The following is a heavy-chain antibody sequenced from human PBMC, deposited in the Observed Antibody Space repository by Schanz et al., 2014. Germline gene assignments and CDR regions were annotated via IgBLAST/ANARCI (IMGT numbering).Heavy chain of an antibody. J-gene: IGHJ2*01. Sequence: QVQLQESGPGLVKPSQTLSLTCTVSGGSIRSGTYYWSWLRHPAGNALEWVGRVFPNGITNYNPSHKRRVVISRNTSNNEFSLSRTPRTAADTADYYCARDTTWRLDLWGRGTLVTVSS. D-gene: IGHD1-1*01. CDR2: VFPNGIT. CDR3: ARDTTWRLDL. V-gene: IGHV4-61*02. CDR1: GGSIRSGTYY.